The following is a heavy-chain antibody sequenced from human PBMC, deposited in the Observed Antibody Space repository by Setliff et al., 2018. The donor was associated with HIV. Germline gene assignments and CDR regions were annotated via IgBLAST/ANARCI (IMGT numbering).Heavy chain of an antibody. Sequence: ASVKVSCKASGYTFTNYYMHWVRQAPGQGLEWMGWINPNSGGTNYAQKFQGRVTMTRDTSISTAYMELSRLRSDDTAVYYCARAKAVGGVIITGGLDVWGQGTTVTVSS. J-gene: IGHJ6*02. CDR1: GYTFTNYY. V-gene: IGHV1-2*02. D-gene: IGHD3-16*02. CDR3: ARAKAVGGVIITGGLDV. CDR2: INPNSGGT.